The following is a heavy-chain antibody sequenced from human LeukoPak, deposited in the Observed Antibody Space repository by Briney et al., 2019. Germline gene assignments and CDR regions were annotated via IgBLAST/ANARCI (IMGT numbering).Heavy chain of an antibody. V-gene: IGHV1-69*04. CDR2: IVPILGIA. CDR1: GGSFSSYA. J-gene: IGHJ4*02. D-gene: IGHD3-10*01. CDR3: ARAAGSGSDY. Sequence: SVKVSCKSAGGSFSSYAISWVRQAPGQGLGWMGRIVPILGIANYAQKFQGRVTITAEKSTSTAYMELSSLRPEDTAVYYCARAAGSGSDYWGQGTLVTVSS.